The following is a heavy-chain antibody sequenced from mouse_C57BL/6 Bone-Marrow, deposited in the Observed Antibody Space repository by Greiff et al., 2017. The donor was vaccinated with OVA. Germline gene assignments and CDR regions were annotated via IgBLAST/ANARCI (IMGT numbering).Heavy chain of an antibody. V-gene: IGHV1-22*01. D-gene: IGHD4-1*01. CDR1: GYTFTDYN. Sequence: VQLQQSGPELVKPGASVKMSCKASGYTFTDYNMPLVPPSPFPRLAWIGYINPNNGGTSYNQKFKGKATLTVNKSSSTAYMELRSLTSEESAVYYCARLGRRGDFDYWGQGTTLTVSS. CDR2: INPNNGGT. CDR3: ARLGRRGDFDY. J-gene: IGHJ2*01.